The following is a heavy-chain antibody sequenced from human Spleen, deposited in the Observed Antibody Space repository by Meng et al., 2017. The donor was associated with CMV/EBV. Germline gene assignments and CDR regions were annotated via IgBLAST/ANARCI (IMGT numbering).Heavy chain of an antibody. V-gene: IGHV4-61*01. Sequence: VSGGSVSSTSYYWNWIRQPPGKGLEWIGYIYYSGSTNYNPSLKSRVTISVDTSKNQFSLKLSSVTAADTAMYYCASSPGRVGWFDSWGQGNLVTVSS. CDR2: IYYSGST. CDR3: ASSPGRVGWFDS. CDR1: GGSVSSTSYY. J-gene: IGHJ5*01. D-gene: IGHD3-10*01.